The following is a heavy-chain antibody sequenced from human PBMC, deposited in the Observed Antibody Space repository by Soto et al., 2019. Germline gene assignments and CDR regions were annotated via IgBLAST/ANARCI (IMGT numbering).Heavy chain of an antibody. J-gene: IGHJ4*02. Sequence: XSVKVSCKSSCYTFTSYGISWVRQAPGQVLEWMGWISAYNGNTNYAQKLQGRVTMTTDTSTSTAYMELRSLRSDDTAVYYCARDSEVGIQLWLLPHSWGQGTLVTVSS. V-gene: IGHV1-18*01. D-gene: IGHD5-18*01. CDR2: ISAYNGNT. CDR1: CYTFTSYG. CDR3: ARDSEVGIQLWLLPHS.